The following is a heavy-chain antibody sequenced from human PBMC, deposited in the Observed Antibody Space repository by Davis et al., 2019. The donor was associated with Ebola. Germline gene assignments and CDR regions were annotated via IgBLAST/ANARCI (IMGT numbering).Heavy chain of an antibody. V-gene: IGHV1-46*01. Sequence: SVKVSCKASGYTFTNYYLLWVRQHPGQGLEWMGMINPNDGRTIYAQKFQGRVTVTRDTSTSTVYMELSSLRSEDTAVYYCATRPKAVVDDAFDIWGQGTLVTVSS. CDR3: ATRPKAVVDDAFDI. CDR1: GYTFTNYY. D-gene: IGHD4-23*01. J-gene: IGHJ3*02. CDR2: INPNDGRT.